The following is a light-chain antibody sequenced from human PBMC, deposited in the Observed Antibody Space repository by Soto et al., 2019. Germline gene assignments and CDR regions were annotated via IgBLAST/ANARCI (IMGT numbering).Light chain of an antibody. Sequence: QSVLTQPPSVSGAPGQRVTISCTGSNSNIGAGYDVHWYQQLPGTAPKLLIYGNSNRPSGVPDRFSGSKSGTLASLAITGLRAEDEGDYYCQSYDSSLSALFGGGTQLTVL. V-gene: IGLV1-40*01. CDR1: NSNIGAGYD. J-gene: IGLJ2*01. CDR3: QSYDSSLSAL. CDR2: GNS.